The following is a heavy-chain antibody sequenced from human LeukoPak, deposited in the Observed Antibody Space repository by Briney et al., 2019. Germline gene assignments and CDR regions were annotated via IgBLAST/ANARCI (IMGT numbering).Heavy chain of an antibody. Sequence: GGSLRLSCAASGFTFSSYSMNWVRQAPGKGLEWVSSISSSSSYIYYADSVRGRFTISRDNAKNSLYLQMNSLRAEDTAVYYCARDQKDAFDIWGQGTMVTVSS. CDR2: ISSSSSYI. CDR3: ARDQKDAFDI. V-gene: IGHV3-21*01. J-gene: IGHJ3*02. CDR1: GFTFSSYS.